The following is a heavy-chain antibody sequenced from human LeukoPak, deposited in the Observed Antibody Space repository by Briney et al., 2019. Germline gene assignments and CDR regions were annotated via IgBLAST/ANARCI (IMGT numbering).Heavy chain of an antibody. J-gene: IGHJ4*02. D-gene: IGHD2-2*01. CDR2: INTDGSST. V-gene: IGHV3-74*01. Sequence: PGGSLRLSCAASGFTFSSYAMSWVRQAPGKGLVWVSRINTDGSSTSYADSVKGRFTISRDDAKNTLYLQMNSLRADDTAVYYCARVMGSTSVDYWGQGTLVTVSS. CDR3: ARVMGSTSVDY. CDR1: GFTFSSYA.